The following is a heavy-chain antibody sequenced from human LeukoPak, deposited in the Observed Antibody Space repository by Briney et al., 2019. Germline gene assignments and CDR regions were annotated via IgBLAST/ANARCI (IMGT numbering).Heavy chain of an antibody. J-gene: IGHJ1*01. D-gene: IGHD6-19*01. CDR1: RFTFSSYA. Sequence: GGSLRLSCAASRFTFSSYAMSWVRQAPGKGLEWVSAFSGSGGGTYYADSVKGRLTISRDNSKNTLYLQMNSLRAEDTAVYYCAKEFGSGWTEVYLQHWGQGTLVTVPS. CDR3: AKEFGSGWTEVYLQH. CDR2: FSGSGGGT. V-gene: IGHV3-23*01.